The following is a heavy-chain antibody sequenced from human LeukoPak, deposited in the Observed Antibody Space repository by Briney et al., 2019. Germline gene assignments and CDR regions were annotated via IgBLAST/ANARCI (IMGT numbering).Heavy chain of an antibody. D-gene: IGHD3-22*01. CDR3: ARQKSSGYYGGAFDI. V-gene: IGHV4-39*01. J-gene: IGHJ3*02. CDR1: GASISSSSYY. Sequence: PSETLSLTCTVSGASISSSSYYWGWIRQPPGKGLEWIGSIFYSGDTFYNPSLKSRVTISVDTSKNQFSLKLSSVTAADTAVYYCARQKSSGYYGGAFDIWGQGTMVTVSS. CDR2: IFYSGDT.